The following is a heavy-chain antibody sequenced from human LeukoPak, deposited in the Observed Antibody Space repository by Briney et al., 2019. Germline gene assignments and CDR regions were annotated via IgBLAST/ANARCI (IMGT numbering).Heavy chain of an antibody. J-gene: IGHJ6*02. V-gene: IGHV4-38-2*02. Sequence: SETLPLTCTVSGYSISSGYYWGWIRQPPGKGLEWIGSIYHSGSTHYSPSLKSRVTISVDTSKNQFSLKLSSVTAADTAVYYCARASHRSHDTIYGMDVWGQGTTVTVSS. CDR3: ARASHRSHDTIYGMDV. CDR1: GYSISSGYY. D-gene: IGHD3-9*01. CDR2: IYHSGST.